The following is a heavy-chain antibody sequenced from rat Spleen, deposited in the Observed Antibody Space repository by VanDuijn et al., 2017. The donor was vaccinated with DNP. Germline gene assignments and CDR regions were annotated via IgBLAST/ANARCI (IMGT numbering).Heavy chain of an antibody. CDR1: GFTFSNYG. V-gene: IGHV5-27*01. CDR2: ITNSGGST. J-gene: IGHJ2*01. CDR3: TTEAWDY. Sequence: EVQLVESGGGLVQPGRSLKLSCVASGFTFSNYGMAWVRQAPTKGLEWVASITNSGGSTYYRDSVKGRFTISRDNAKSTLYLQMDSLRSEDTATYYCTTEAWDYWGQGVMVTVSS.